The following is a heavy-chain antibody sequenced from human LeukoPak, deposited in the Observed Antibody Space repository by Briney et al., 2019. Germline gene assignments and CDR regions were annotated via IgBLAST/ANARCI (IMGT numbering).Heavy chain of an antibody. CDR3: ARVLLVRAVINRPIDC. V-gene: IGHV3-23*01. Sequence: GGSLRLSCAASGFTFSSYAMSWVRQAPGKGLEWVSTVSGSGDSTWYADSVEGRFTISRDNSKSTLYLQMNSLRAEDTAVYYCARVLLVRAVINRPIDCWGRGTLVTVSS. CDR2: VSGSGDST. J-gene: IGHJ4*02. CDR1: GFTFSSYA. D-gene: IGHD3-10*01.